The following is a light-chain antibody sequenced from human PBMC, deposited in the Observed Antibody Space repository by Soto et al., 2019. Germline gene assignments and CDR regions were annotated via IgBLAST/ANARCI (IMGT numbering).Light chain of an antibody. Sequence: DIAMTQAPSSLSASIGDRVTITCRASQNIDTYLNWYQYKPGKAPKLLIYAASTLQSGVPSRFSGGGSGTDFTLTISSLQPEDCAPYYCQESYSSPRWTFGQGTKVEIK. J-gene: IGKJ1*01. V-gene: IGKV1-39*01. CDR2: AAS. CDR3: QESYSSPRWT. CDR1: QNIDTY.